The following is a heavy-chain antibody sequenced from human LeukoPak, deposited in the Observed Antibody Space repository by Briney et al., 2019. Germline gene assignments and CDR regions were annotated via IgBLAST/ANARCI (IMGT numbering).Heavy chain of an antibody. Sequence: SETLSLTCTVSGGSISSSSYYWSWIRQPPGKGLEWIGEINHSGSTNYNPSLKSRVTISVDKSKNQFSLKLNSVTAADTAVYYCASKRYTAPYYYDSWGQGPLVTVSS. CDR3: ASKRYTAPYYYDS. D-gene: IGHD5-18*01. V-gene: IGHV4-39*07. CDR2: INHSGST. CDR1: GGSISSSSYY. J-gene: IGHJ4*02.